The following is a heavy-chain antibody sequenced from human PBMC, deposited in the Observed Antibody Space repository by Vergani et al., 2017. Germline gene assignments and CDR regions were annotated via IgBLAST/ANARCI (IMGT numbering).Heavy chain of an antibody. D-gene: IGHD3-10*01. V-gene: IGHV3-23*01. CDR3: ARDGVLLWFGDANMDV. CDR2: IKNTGDST. J-gene: IGHJ6*03. CDR1: GFTFSSHA. Sequence: EVQLLQSEGAVVQPGGSLRLSCVASGFTFSSHAMSWVRQGHGQGLEWVSSIKNTGDSTHYADSVKGRFTISRDNSKNTLYLQMNSLRVEDTAVYYCARDGVLLWFGDANMDVWGKGTTVTVSS.